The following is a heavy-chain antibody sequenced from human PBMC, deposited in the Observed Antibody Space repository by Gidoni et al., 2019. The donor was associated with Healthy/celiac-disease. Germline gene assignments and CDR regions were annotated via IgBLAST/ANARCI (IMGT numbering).Heavy chain of an antibody. CDR3: ARDLRYGSSGYYLPDY. CDR1: GYTFTSSG. Sequence: QVQLVQSGAEVKKPVASVKVSGKASGYTFTSSGISWVRQAPGQGLEGMGWIRADNGNTNYAQKLQGRFTMTTDTSTSTAYMELRSLRSDDTAVYYCARDLRYGSSGYYLPDYWGQGTLVTVSS. V-gene: IGHV1-18*01. CDR2: IRADNGNT. D-gene: IGHD3-22*01. J-gene: IGHJ4*02.